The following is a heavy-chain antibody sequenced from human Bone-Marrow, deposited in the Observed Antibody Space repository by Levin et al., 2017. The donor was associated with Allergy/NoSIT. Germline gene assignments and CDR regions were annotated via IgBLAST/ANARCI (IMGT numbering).Heavy chain of an antibody. D-gene: IGHD3/OR15-3a*01. CDR2: INHSGST. Sequence: SETLSLTCTVYGGSFSSYFWRWIRQSPGQGLEWIGDINHSGSTNYNPSLHSRVTISVGTSQNQFSLKLNSVTAADTAVYYCVASRGMVVLDPIYSYYGLDVWGQGTTVIVSS. CDR1: GGSFSSYF. J-gene: IGHJ6*02. V-gene: IGHV4-34*01. CDR3: VASRGMVVLDPIYSYYGLDV.